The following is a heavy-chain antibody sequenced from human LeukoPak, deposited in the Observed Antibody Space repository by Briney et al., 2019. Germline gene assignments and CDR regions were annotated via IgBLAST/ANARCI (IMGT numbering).Heavy chain of an antibody. CDR1: GFTFSSYG. Sequence: GGSLRLSCAASGFTFSSYGMHWVRQAPGKGLEWVSFIRYDGRNKYYADSVKGRFPISRDNSKNTLYLQMHSLRAEDTAVYYCAKGGDHNAYSYVDYWGQGTLVTVSS. CDR2: IRYDGRNK. V-gene: IGHV3-30*02. J-gene: IGHJ4*02. D-gene: IGHD3-16*01. CDR3: AKGGDHNAYSYVDY.